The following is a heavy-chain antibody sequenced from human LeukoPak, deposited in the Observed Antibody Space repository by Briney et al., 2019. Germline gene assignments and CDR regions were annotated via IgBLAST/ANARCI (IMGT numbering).Heavy chain of an antibody. Sequence: PSETLSLTCAVYGGSFSGYYWSWIRQPPGKGLEWIGEINHSGSTNYNPSLKSRVTISVDTSKNQFSLKLSSVTAADTAVYYCARGRYSSGWYSYYFDYWGQGTLVTVPS. CDR3: ARGRYSSGWYSYYFDY. V-gene: IGHV4-34*01. CDR2: INHSGST. J-gene: IGHJ4*02. CDR1: GGSFSGYY. D-gene: IGHD6-19*01.